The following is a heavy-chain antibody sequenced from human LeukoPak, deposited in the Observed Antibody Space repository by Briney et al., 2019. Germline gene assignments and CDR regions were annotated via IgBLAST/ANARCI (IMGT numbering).Heavy chain of an antibody. CDR2: IIPILGIA. D-gene: IGHD6-19*01. Sequence: GASVKVSCKASGGTFSSYAISWVRQAPGQGLEWMGRIIPILGIANYAQKFQGRVTITADKSTSTAYMELSSLRSEDTAVYYCASGIVVAGTQRYFDYWGQGTLVTVSS. CDR1: GGTFSSYA. J-gene: IGHJ4*02. CDR3: ASGIVVAGTQRYFDY. V-gene: IGHV1-69*04.